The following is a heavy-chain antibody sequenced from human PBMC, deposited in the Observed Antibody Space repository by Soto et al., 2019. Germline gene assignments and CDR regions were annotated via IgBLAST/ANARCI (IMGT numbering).Heavy chain of an antibody. Sequence: SETLSLTCTVAGGSISIYYWSWIRQPPGKGLEWIGYIYYSGSTNYNPSLKSRVTISVDTSKNQFSLKLSSVTAADTAVYYCARLWAPHDAFDIWGQGTMVTVSS. V-gene: IGHV4-59*08. CDR2: IYYSGST. J-gene: IGHJ3*02. D-gene: IGHD3-16*01. CDR3: ARLWAPHDAFDI. CDR1: GGSISIYY.